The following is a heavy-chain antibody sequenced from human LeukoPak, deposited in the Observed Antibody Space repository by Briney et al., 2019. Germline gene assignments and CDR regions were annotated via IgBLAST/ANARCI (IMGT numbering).Heavy chain of an antibody. J-gene: IGHJ4*02. CDR1: GFTFSSYG. Sequence: GSLRLPCAVSGFTFSSYGMSWVRQSPGKGLEWVANIKPNGSEKYFMDSVKGRFTISRDNAKNALYLEMNSLRAEDTAEYFCARERMYSGSGSSYPYYDYWGQGTLVTVSS. CDR3: ARERMYSGSGSSYPYYDY. CDR2: IKPNGSEK. V-gene: IGHV3-7*01. D-gene: IGHD3-10*01.